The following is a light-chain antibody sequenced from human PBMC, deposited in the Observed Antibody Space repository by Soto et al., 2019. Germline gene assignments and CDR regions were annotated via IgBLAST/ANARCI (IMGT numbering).Light chain of an antibody. J-gene: IGLJ2*01. CDR3: AAWDDRLSGHVV. Sequence: QSVLTQPPSASGTPGQRVTISCSGSSSNIGSNYVYWYQQLPGTAPKLLISSNNQRPSGVPDRFSGSKSGTSASLAISGLRSEDEADYYCAAWDDRLSGHVVFGGGTKVTVL. V-gene: IGLV1-47*02. CDR1: SSNIGSNY. CDR2: SNN.